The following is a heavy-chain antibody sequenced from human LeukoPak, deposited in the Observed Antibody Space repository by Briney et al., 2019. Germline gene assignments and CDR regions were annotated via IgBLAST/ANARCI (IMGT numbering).Heavy chain of an antibody. CDR2: IYAGGNT. CDR3: ARGQTDLLRNYFDY. V-gene: IGHV3-66*01. CDR1: GFMVGHKY. Sequence: GGSLRLSCAASGFMVGHKYMSWVRQAPGKGLEWLSLIYAGGNTYSADSVKGRFTISRDNSRNTVYLQMNNLRDDDTAVYYCARGQTDLLRNYFDYWEPGTPVTVSS. J-gene: IGHJ4*02.